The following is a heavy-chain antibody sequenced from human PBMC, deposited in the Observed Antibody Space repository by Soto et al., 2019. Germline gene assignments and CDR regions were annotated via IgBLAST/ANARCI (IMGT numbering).Heavy chain of an antibody. CDR2: IKSKTDGGTT. J-gene: IGHJ6*02. CDR1: GFTFSNAW. D-gene: IGHD6-13*01. Sequence: PGGSLRLSCAASGFTFSNAWMNWVRQAPGKGLEWVGRIKSKTDGGTTDYAAPVKGRFTISRDDSKNTLYLQMNSLKTEDTAVYYCTTVGSGLAAALVYYYYYYGMDVWGQGTTVTVSS. CDR3: TTVGSGLAAALVYYYYYYGMDV. V-gene: IGHV3-15*07.